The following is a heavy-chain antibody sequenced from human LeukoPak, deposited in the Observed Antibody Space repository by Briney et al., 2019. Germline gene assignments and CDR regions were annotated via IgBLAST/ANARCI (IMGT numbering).Heavy chain of an antibody. CDR3: ARVKPAVVTLLDKYYFDY. Sequence: KTSETLSLTCAVYGGSFSGYYWSWIRQPPGKGLEWIGEINHSGSTNYNPSLKSRVTISVDTSKNQFSLKLSSVTAADTAVYYCARVKPAVVTLLDKYYFDYGGQGTLVTVSS. CDR2: INHSGST. V-gene: IGHV4-34*01. D-gene: IGHD4-23*01. CDR1: GGSFSGYY. J-gene: IGHJ4*02.